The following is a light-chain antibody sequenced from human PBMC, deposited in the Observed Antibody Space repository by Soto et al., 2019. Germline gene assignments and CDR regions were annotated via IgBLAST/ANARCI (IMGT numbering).Light chain of an antibody. CDR2: EVT. CDR3: SSYTSSSTPYV. V-gene: IGLV2-14*01. Sequence: QSALTQPASVSGSPGQSITISCTGTSSDVGGYNYVSWYQQHPGKAPKLMIYEVTNRPSGVSNRFSGFKSGNTASLTISGLHAEDEAYYYCSSYTSSSTPYVFGTGTKVTVL. J-gene: IGLJ1*01. CDR1: SSDVGGYNY.